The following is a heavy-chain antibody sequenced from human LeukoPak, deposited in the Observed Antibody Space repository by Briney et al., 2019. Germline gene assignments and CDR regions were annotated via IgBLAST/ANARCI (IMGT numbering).Heavy chain of an antibody. D-gene: IGHD3-3*01. CDR2: IHPNSGRT. V-gene: IGHV1-2*02. Sequence: ASVTVSCKASGYIFTRYYMRWVRQAAAQGLEWMGWIHPNSGRTNYAQKFQGRVTMTRNTSISTAYMELSRLRSDDTAVYYCATTKTDLLRFLEWPHYYYGMDVWGQGTTVTVSS. CDR1: GYIFTRYY. J-gene: IGHJ6*02. CDR3: ATTKTDLLRFLEWPHYYYGMDV.